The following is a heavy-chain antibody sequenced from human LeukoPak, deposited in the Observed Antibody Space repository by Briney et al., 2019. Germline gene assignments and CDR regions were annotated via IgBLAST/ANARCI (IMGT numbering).Heavy chain of an antibody. Sequence: ASVKVSCKASGYTFTSYYIHWVRQAPGQGLEWMGIINPSGGSTSYAQKFQGRVTMTRDMSTSTVYMELSSLRSEDTAVYYCARRYCSGGSCYDWYFDLWGRGTLVTVSS. CDR2: INPSGGST. V-gene: IGHV1-46*01. D-gene: IGHD2-15*01. CDR1: GYTFTSYY. J-gene: IGHJ2*01. CDR3: ARRYCSGGSCYDWYFDL.